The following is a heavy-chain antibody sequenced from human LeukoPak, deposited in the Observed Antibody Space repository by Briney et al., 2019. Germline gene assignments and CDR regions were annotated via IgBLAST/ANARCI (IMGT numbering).Heavy chain of an antibody. CDR1: GYTFSSYD. D-gene: IGHD2-2*01. J-gene: IGHJ6*02. CDR3: ARSVPLPYYYYGMDV. Sequence: ASVKVSCKASGYTFSSYDIHWVRQATGQGLEWMGWMNPNSGNTGYAQKFQGRVTMTRNTSISTAYMELSSLRSEDTAVYYCARSVPLPYYYYGMDVWGQGTTVTVSS. V-gene: IGHV1-8*01. CDR2: MNPNSGNT.